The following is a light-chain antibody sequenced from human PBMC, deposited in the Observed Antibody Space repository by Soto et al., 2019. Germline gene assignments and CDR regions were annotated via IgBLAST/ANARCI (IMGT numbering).Light chain of an antibody. V-gene: IGKV1-6*01. CDR3: LQDYNYTRT. J-gene: IGKJ1*01. Sequence: IHITHSPSTLSASVLYRCTVTCLSSQSISSWLAWYQQKPGKTPKLLIYAASTLQSGVPSRFSGSASGTDFTLTISSLQPEDFATYYCLQDYNYTRTFGQGTKVDIK. CDR1: QSISSW. CDR2: AAS.